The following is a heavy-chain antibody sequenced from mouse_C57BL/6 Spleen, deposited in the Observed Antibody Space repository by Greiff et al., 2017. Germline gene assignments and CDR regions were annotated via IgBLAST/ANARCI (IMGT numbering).Heavy chain of an antibody. Sequence: EVKLVESEGGLVQPGSSMKLSCTASGFTFSDYYMAWVRQVPEKGLEWVANINYDGSSTYYLDSLKSRFIISRDNAKNILNLQMSSLKSEDTATYYCAREGDSNYYLDYWGQGTTLTVSS. CDR1: GFTFSDYY. J-gene: IGHJ2*01. V-gene: IGHV5-16*01. CDR2: INYDGSST. CDR3: AREGDSNYYLDY. D-gene: IGHD2-5*01.